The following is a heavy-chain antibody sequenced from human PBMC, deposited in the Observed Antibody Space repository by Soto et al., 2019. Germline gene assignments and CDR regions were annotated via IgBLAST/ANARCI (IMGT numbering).Heavy chain of an antibody. J-gene: IGHJ6*03. D-gene: IGHD3-3*01. CDR2: IKSKTDGGTT. CDR1: GFTFSSAW. CDR3: TTEKGDFWSGYPGAYYYYMDV. V-gene: IGHV3-15*01. Sequence: GGSLRLSCAASGFTFSSAWMSWVRQAPGKGLEWVGRIKSKTDGGTTDYAAPVKGRFTISRDDSKNTLYLQMNSLKTEDTAVYYCTTEKGDFWSGYPGAYYYYMDVWGKGTTVTVSS.